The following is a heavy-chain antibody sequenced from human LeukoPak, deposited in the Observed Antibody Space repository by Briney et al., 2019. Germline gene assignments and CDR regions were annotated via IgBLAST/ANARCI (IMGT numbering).Heavy chain of an antibody. CDR3: GRGRYTMVRGVIILYY. CDR2: MNPNSGNT. V-gene: IGHV1-8*01. D-gene: IGHD3-10*01. CDR1: GYTFTSYD. J-gene: IGHJ4*02. Sequence: ASVKVSCKASGYTFTSYDINWVRQATGQGLEWMGWMNPNSGNTGYAQKFQGRVTMTRNTSISTAYMELSSLRSEDTAVYYCGRGRYTMVRGVIILYYWGQGTLVTVSS.